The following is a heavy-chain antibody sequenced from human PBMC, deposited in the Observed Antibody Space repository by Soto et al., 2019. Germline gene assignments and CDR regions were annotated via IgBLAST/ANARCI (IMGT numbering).Heavy chain of an antibody. CDR1: GGSISNSNYY. J-gene: IGHJ4*02. D-gene: IGHD4-17*01. CDR2: GYFGGGT. Sequence: SETLSLTCTVSGGSISNSNYYWVWIRQPPGKGLEWIGSGYFGGGTYDNPSLKSRVTISVDTSKNHFSLNLRSVTSADTAVYYCAKNRGRVTTSWHFDYWGQGTLVTVSS. CDR3: AKNRGRVTTSWHFDY. V-gene: IGHV4-39*02.